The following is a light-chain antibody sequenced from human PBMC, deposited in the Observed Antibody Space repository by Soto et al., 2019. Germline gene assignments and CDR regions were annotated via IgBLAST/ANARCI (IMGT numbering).Light chain of an antibody. CDR2: DAS. CDR3: QHYKMYSPWT. Sequence: EIVLTQSPATLSLSPGERATLSCRASQSVSSYLAWYQQKPGQAPRLLIYDASSRATGIPDRFSGSGSGTDFTLTISSLQPDDFATYYCQHYKMYSPWTFGQGTKVDIK. V-gene: IGKV3-11*01. CDR1: QSVSSY. J-gene: IGKJ1*01.